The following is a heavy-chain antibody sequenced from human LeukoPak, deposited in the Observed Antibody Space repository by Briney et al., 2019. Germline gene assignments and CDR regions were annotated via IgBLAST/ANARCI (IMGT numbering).Heavy chain of an antibody. D-gene: IGHD6-13*01. CDR3: ARGQQLVVSYYYYMDV. V-gene: IGHV3-7*01. CDR1: GFTFSSYW. Sequence: GGSLRLSCAASGFTFSSYWMSWVRQAPGKGLEWVANIKQDGSGKYYVDSVKGRFTISRDNAKNSLYLQMNSLRAEDTAVYYCARGQQLVVSYYYYMDVWGKGTTVTVSS. J-gene: IGHJ6*03. CDR2: IKQDGSGK.